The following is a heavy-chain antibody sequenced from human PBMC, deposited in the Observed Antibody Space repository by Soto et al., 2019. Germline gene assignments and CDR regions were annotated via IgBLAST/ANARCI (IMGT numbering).Heavy chain of an antibody. J-gene: IGHJ3*02. V-gene: IGHV4-39*01. CDR2: IYYSGSS. D-gene: IGHD1-1*01. Sequence: QLQLQESGPALVKPSETLSLTCTVSGGSITSNLYFWGWIRLPPGTGLEWIGSIYYSGSSNYNPSLTSRVTLSVDTSKNQFALKLTSVAAADTALYYCARRGSGTAAFDIWWQGTMVTVSS. CDR1: GGSITSNLYF. CDR3: ARRGSGTAAFDI.